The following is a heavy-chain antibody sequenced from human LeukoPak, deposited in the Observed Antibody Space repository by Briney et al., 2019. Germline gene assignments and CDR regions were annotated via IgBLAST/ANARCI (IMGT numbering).Heavy chain of an antibody. D-gene: IGHD3-3*01. CDR2: IYYSGST. J-gene: IGHJ2*01. CDR3: ARDLSTIFGVVRGWYFDL. CDR1: GGSISSSSYY. Sequence: SETLSLTCTVSGGSISSSSYYWGWIRQPPGKGLEWIGSIYYSGSTNYNPSLKSRVTISVDTSKNQFSLKLSSVTAADTAVYYCARDLSTIFGVVRGWYFDLWGRGTLVTVSS. V-gene: IGHV4-39*07.